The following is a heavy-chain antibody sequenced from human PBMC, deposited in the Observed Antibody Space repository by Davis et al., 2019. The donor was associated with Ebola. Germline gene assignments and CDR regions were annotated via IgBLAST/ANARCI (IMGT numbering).Heavy chain of an antibody. D-gene: IGHD1-1*01. CDR2: INAGNGDT. CDR3: ARDVRGITGPSEY. V-gene: IGHV1-3*01. J-gene: IGHJ4*02. CDR1: GYIFTSYA. Sequence: ASVKVSCKASGYIFTSYAMHWVRQAPGQRLEWMGWINAGNGDTKYSQKFRGRVTITRDTSTSTAYMELRSLRSDDTARYYCARDVRGITGPSEYWGQGTLVTVSS.